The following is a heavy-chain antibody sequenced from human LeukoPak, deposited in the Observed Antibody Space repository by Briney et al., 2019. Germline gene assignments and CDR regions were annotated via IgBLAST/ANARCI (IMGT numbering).Heavy chain of an antibody. V-gene: IGHV3-9*01. CDR2: ISWNSGSI. D-gene: IGHD2-15*01. CDR3: AKGRRRGGGSCYGMDV. CDR1: GFTFNDFA. Sequence: GGSLRLSCAASGFTFNDFAMHWVRQAPGKGLEWVSGISWNSGSIGYADSVKGRFTISRDNAKNSLYLQMNSLRAEDTALYYCAKGRRRGGGSCYGMDVWGQGTTVTVSS. J-gene: IGHJ6*02.